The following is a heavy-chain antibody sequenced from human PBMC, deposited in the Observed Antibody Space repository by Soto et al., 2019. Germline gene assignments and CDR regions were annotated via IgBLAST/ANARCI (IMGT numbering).Heavy chain of an antibody. J-gene: IGHJ4*02. CDR1: GYTFTSYA. Sequence: GASVKVSCKASGYTFTSYAMHWVRQAPGQRLEWMGWINAGNGNTKYSQKFQGRVTITRDTSASTAYMELSSLRSEDTAVYYCARVGSHVYYGSGSYSYYFDYWGQGTLVTVSS. D-gene: IGHD3-10*01. CDR2: INAGNGNT. V-gene: IGHV1-3*01. CDR3: ARVGSHVYYGSGSYSYYFDY.